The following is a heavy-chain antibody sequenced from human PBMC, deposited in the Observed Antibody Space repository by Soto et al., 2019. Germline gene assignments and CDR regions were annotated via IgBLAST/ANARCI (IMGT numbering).Heavy chain of an antibody. CDR1: GSSLSTSGVG. CDR2: IYWNDDK. Sequence: SGPTLVNPTQTLTLTCTFSGSSLSTSGVGVGWIRQPPGKALEWLALIYWNDDKRYSPSLKSRLTITKDTSKNQVVLTMTNMDPVDTATYYCAQGGLLWFGEPFDYWGQGTLVTVSS. D-gene: IGHD3-10*01. J-gene: IGHJ4*02. V-gene: IGHV2-5*01. CDR3: AQGGLLWFGEPFDY.